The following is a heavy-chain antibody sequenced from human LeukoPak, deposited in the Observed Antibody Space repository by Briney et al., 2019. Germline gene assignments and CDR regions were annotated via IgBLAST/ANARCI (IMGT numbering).Heavy chain of an antibody. CDR3: AKDQGIVVVPAATD. CDR1: GFTFSSYA. Sequence: GGSLRLSCAASGFTFSSYAMSWVRQAPEKGLEWVSAISGSGGSTYYADSVKGRFTISRDNSKNTLYLQMNSLRAEDTAVYYCAKDQGIVVVPAATDWGQGTLVTVSS. J-gene: IGHJ4*02. CDR2: ISGSGGST. D-gene: IGHD2-2*01. V-gene: IGHV3-23*01.